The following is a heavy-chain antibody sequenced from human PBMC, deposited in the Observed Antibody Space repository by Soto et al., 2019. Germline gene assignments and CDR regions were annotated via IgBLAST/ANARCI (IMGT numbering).Heavy chain of an antibody. D-gene: IGHD6-6*01. J-gene: IGHJ4*02. V-gene: IGHV4-31*03. CDR3: ARAGSSSGGDYFDY. Sequence: SETLSLTCTVSGGSISSGGYYWSWIRQHPGKGLEWIGYIYYSGSTYYNPSLKSRVTISVDTSKNQFSLKLSSVTAADTAVYYCARAGSSSGGDYFDYWGQGTLVTVSS. CDR2: IYYSGST. CDR1: GGSISSGGYY.